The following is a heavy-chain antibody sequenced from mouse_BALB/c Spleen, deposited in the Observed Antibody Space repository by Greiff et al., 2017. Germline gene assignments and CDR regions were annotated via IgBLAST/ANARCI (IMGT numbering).Heavy chain of an antibody. CDR2: IDPANGNT. CDR1: GFNIKDTY. J-gene: IGHJ1*01. Sequence: VQLKESGAELVKPGASVKLSCTASGFNIKDTYMHWVKQRPEQGLEWIGRIDPANGNTKYDPKFQGKATITADTSSNTAYLQLSSLTSEDTAVYYCAREDYYGRSYWYFDVWGAGTTGTVSS. V-gene: IGHV14-3*02. D-gene: IGHD1-1*01. CDR3: AREDYYGRSYWYFDV.